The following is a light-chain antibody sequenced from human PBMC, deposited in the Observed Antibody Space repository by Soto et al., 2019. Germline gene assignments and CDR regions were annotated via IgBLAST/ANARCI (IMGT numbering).Light chain of an antibody. Sequence: QSVLTQPPSVSAAPGQQDTISCSGSSSNIGNNDVSWYQQLPGAAPKLLIYDNNKRPSGIPDRFSGSKSGTSATLGITGLQTGDEADYYCGTWDSSLSVYVFGTGTKVTVL. J-gene: IGLJ1*01. CDR2: DNN. CDR1: SSNIGNND. CDR3: GTWDSSLSVYV. V-gene: IGLV1-51*01.